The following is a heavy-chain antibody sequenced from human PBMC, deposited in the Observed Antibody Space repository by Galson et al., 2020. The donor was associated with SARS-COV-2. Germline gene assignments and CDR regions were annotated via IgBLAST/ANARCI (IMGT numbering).Heavy chain of an antibody. CDR1: GGSMENFY. CDR3: AREKSDGSIDNLERYDY. CDR2: VYYRGNT. Sequence: ASETLSLTCTVSGGSMENFYWSWIRQAPGKGLEWIGYVYYRGNTNYNPSLKSRVTISVDTSKNQFSLRLTSVTAADTAFYFCAREKSDGSIDNLERYDYWGRGTLVSVSS. V-gene: IGHV4-59*01. J-gene: IGHJ4*02. D-gene: IGHD3-10*01.